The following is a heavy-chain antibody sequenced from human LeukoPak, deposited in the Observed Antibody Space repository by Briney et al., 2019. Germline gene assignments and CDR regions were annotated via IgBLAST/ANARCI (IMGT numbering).Heavy chain of an antibody. CDR1: GGTFSSYA. V-gene: IGHV1-69*05. D-gene: IGHD3-9*01. J-gene: IGHJ6*03. CDR2: IIPIFGTA. CDR3: ARGILTGSPIIYYYYYYMDV. Sequence: SSVKVSCKASGGTFSSYAISWVRQAPGQGLEWMGVIIPIFGTANYAQKFQGRVTITTDESTSTAYMELSSLRSEDTAVYYCARGILTGSPIIYYYYYYMDVWGKGTTVTVSS.